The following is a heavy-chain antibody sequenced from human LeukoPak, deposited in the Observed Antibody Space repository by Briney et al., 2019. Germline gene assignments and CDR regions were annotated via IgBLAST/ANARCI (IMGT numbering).Heavy chain of an antibody. CDR2: ISSNGGST. CDR3: ARRGSDRSDRDGTLDY. CDR1: GFTFSRYS. Sequence: GGSLGLSCAASGFTFSRYSMHWVRQAPGKGLEYVSAISSNGGSTYYANSVKGRFTISRDNPKNTLYLQVGSLRGEDMAVYYCARRGSDRSDRDGTLDYWGQGTLITVSS. D-gene: IGHD2-15*01. J-gene: IGHJ4*02. V-gene: IGHV3-64*01.